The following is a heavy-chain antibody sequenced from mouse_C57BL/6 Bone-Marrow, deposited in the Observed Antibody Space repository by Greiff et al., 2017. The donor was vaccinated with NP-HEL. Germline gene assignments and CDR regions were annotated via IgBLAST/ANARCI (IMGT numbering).Heavy chain of an antibody. CDR1: GFNIKDDY. J-gene: IGHJ1*03. CDR3: TTSYGSSYGWYFDV. Sequence: EVHLVESGAELVRPGASVKLSCTASGFNIKDDYMHWVKQRPEQGLEWIGWIDPENGDTEYASKFQGKATITADTSSNTAYLQLSSLTSEDTAVYYCTTSYGSSYGWYFDVWGTGTTVTVSS. D-gene: IGHD1-1*01. CDR2: IDPENGDT. V-gene: IGHV14-4*01.